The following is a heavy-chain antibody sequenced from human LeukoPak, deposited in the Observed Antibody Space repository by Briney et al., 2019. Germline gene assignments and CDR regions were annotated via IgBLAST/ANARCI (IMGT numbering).Heavy chain of an antibody. CDR1: GGSISSYY. CDR3: ARDLVVVVAAVPTRGWFDP. Sequence: SETLSLTCTVSGGSISSYYWSWIRQPAGKGLEWIGRIYTSGSTNYNPSLKSRVTMSVDTSKNQFSLKLSSVTAADTAVYYCARDLVVVVAAVPTRGWFDPWGQGTLVTVSS. V-gene: IGHV4-4*07. J-gene: IGHJ5*02. CDR2: IYTSGST. D-gene: IGHD2-15*01.